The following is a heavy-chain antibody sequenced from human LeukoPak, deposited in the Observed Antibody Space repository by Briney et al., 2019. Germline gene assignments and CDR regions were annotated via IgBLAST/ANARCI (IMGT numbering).Heavy chain of an antibody. CDR1: GGSISSSSYY. V-gene: IGHV4-39*07. Sequence: SETLSLTCTVSGGSISSSSYYWGWIRQPPGKGLEWIGSIYYSGSTYYNPSLKSRVTISVDTSKNQFSLKLSSVTAADTAVYYCARHSGYDYHYYYYYYMDVWGKGTTVTVSS. CDR2: IYYSGST. D-gene: IGHD5-12*01. J-gene: IGHJ6*03. CDR3: ARHSGYDYHYYYYYYMDV.